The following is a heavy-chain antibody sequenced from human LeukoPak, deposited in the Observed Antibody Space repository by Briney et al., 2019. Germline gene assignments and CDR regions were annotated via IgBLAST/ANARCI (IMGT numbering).Heavy chain of an antibody. CDR1: GDSITSDNYY. CDR3: ARIIRDYGMDV. V-gene: IGHV4-61*02. CDR2: ISTSGTI. Sequence: PSQTLSLSCTVSGDSITSDNYYWICIRQPAGAGLEWIVRISTSGTINYNPSLRSRVTMSVDTSKNQFSLKLSSVTAADTAVYYCARIIRDYGMDVWGQGTTATVFS. J-gene: IGHJ6*02. D-gene: IGHD3-3*02.